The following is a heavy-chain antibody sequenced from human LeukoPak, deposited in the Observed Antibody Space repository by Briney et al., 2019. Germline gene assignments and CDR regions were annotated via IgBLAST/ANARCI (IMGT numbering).Heavy chain of an antibody. D-gene: IGHD6-13*01. J-gene: IGHJ4*02. CDR1: GRSISSYY. CDR2: IYYSGST. Sequence: PSETLSLTCTVSGRSISSYYWSWIRQPPGKGLEWIGYIYYSGSTNCNPSLKSRVTISVDTSKNQFSLKLSSVTAADTAVYYCARRYSRSWTFDYWGQGTLVTVSS. CDR3: ARRYSRSWTFDY. V-gene: IGHV4-59*08.